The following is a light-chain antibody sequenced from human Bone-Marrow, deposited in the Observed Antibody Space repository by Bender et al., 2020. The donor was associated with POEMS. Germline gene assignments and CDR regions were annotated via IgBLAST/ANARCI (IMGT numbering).Light chain of an antibody. J-gene: IGLJ1*01. CDR2: DDK. Sequence: QSALTQPASVSGSPGQSVTISCTGTNSDIGHYNLVSWYQQYPGKAPKVLIYDDKGRPSVFSPRFSDSKYGSVAFLTISRLQTEDEADYFCSSFAGGPYVCGTGT. CDR3: SSFAGGPYV. CDR1: NSDIGHYNL. V-gene: IGLV2-23*01.